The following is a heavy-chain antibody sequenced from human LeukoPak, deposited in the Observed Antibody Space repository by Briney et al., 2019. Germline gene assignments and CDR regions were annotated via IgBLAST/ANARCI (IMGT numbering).Heavy chain of an antibody. V-gene: IGHV4-38-2*02. Sequence: PSETLSLTCTVSGYSISSGYYWGWIRQPPGKGLEWIGSIYHSGSTYYNPSLKSQVTISVDTSKNQFSLKLSSVTAADTAVYYCAREYSDIVVVVAATRAPWFDPWGQGTLVTVSS. D-gene: IGHD2-15*01. J-gene: IGHJ5*02. CDR2: IYHSGST. CDR1: GYSISSGYY. CDR3: AREYSDIVVVVAATRAPWFDP.